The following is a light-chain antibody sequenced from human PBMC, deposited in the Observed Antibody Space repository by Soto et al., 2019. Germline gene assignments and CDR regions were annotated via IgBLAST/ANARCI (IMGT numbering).Light chain of an antibody. V-gene: IGKV2-28*01. CDR1: QSLLHSNGYNF. J-gene: IGKJ1*01. CDR3: MQALQTPPT. CDR2: LGS. Sequence: DIVMTQSPLSLPVTPGESASISCRSSQSLLHSNGYNFLDWYLQKPGQSPQLLIYLGSNRASGVPDRFSGSGSGTDFTLRISRMEAEDVGVYYCMQALQTPPTFGQGTKVDI.